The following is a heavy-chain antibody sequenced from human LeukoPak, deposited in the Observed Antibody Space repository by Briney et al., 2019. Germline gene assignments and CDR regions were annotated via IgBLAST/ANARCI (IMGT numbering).Heavy chain of an antibody. V-gene: IGHV4-59*10. Sequence: PSETLSLTCAVYGGSFSGYYWSWIRQPPGKGLEWIGRIYTSGSTNYNPSLKSRVTMSVDTSKNQFSLKLSSVTAADPAVYYCARCSSSWPLYAAFDIWGAGTMVTASS. D-gene: IGHD6-13*01. J-gene: IGHJ3*02. CDR2: IYTSGST. CDR1: GGSFSGYY. CDR3: ARCSSSWPLYAAFDI.